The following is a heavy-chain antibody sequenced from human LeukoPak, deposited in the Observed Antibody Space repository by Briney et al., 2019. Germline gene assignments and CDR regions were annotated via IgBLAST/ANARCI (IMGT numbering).Heavy chain of an antibody. V-gene: IGHV3-21*01. D-gene: IGHD2-2*02. J-gene: IGHJ6*03. Sequence: AGGSLRLSCVVSGITFSNDNINWVRQAPGKGLEWVSSISSSSRFINYADSVKGRFTISRDHAKNSVYLQMNSLRAEDTAVYYCARDQPAIKYHYYYYMDVWGKGTTVTVSS. CDR1: GITFSNDN. CDR2: ISSSSRFI. CDR3: ARDQPAIKYHYYYYMDV.